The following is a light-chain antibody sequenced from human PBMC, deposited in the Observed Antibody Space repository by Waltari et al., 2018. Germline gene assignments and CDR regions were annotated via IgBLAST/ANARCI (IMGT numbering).Light chain of an antibody. CDR1: GRDVGGYTY. Sequence: QSALTQPASVSGSPGQSITISCTGTGRDVGGYTYVSWYQHHPGKAPQLMIYEVSNRPSGVSNRFSGSKSGNTASLTISGLQAEDEADYYCSSYTSSGTYVFGTGTKVTVL. V-gene: IGLV2-14*01. CDR2: EVS. CDR3: SSYTSSGTYV. J-gene: IGLJ1*01.